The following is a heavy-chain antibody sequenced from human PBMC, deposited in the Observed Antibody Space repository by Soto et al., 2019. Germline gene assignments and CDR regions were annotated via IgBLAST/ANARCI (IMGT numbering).Heavy chain of an antibody. D-gene: IGHD3-22*01. CDR2: ISAYNGNT. CDR1: GYTFTSYC. J-gene: IGHJ3*02. V-gene: IGHV1-18*04. Sequence: GASAKLSCKASGYTFTSYCISWVQQAQGQGLEWMGWISAYNGNTNYAQKRQGRVTMTADTSTSTAYMELRSLRSDDTAVYYCARDSRGYYDSSGKGDIWGQGTMVTVSS. CDR3: ARDSRGYYDSSGKGDI.